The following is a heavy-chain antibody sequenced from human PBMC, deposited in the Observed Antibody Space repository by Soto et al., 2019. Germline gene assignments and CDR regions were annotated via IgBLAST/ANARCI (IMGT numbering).Heavy chain of an antibody. Sequence: EVQLVESGGGLVQPGGSLRLSCAASGFTFNSYDMHWVRQATGKGLEWVSGIGAAGDTYYPGSVNGRFTISRENAKNSLYLQMNSLRAGETAVYYCARGVLGPGDYYYGMDVWGQGTTVTVSS. V-gene: IGHV3-13*01. CDR1: GFTFNSYD. CDR2: IGAAGDT. CDR3: ARGVLGPGDYYYGMDV. D-gene: IGHD2-8*02. J-gene: IGHJ6*02.